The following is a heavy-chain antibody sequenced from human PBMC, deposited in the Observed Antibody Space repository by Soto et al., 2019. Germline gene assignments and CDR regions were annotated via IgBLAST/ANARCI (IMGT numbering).Heavy chain of an antibody. CDR2: TYYRSKWYN. CDR3: ARDRRDSNYGFVSRWFDP. V-gene: IGHV6-1*01. CDR1: GDSVSSNSAA. J-gene: IGHJ5*02. D-gene: IGHD4-4*01. Sequence: SHTLSLTCAISGDSVSSNSAAWNWIRQSPSRGLEWLGRTYYRSKWYNDYAVSVKSRITVTPDTSKNQFSLHLNSVTPEDTAVYYCARDRRDSNYGFVSRWFDPWGQGTLVTVSS.